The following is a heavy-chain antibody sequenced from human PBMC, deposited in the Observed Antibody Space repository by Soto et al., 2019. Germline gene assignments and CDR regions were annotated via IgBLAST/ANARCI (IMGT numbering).Heavy chain of an antibody. V-gene: IGHV3-23*01. CDR2: ISISGGNT. J-gene: IGHJ4*02. CDR3: AKERSVQWLLRG. Sequence: EVQLLESGGGLVQPGGSLRLSCAASGFAFSSYAMSWVRQAPGKGLEWVSGISISGGNTYYADSVKGRFTISRDNSKNTLYLQMNSLRAEDTAVYYCAKERSVQWLLRGWGQGTLVTVSS. CDR1: GFAFSSYA. D-gene: IGHD5-12*01.